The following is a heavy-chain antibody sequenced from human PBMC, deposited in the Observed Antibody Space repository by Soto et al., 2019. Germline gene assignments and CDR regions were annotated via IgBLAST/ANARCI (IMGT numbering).Heavy chain of an antibody. CDR2: ISAYNGNT. Sequence: ASVKVSCKASGYTFTSYGISWVRQATGQGLEWMGWISAYNGNTNYAQKLQGRVTMTTDTSTSTAYMELRSLRSDDTAVYYCARDFSGWYSNYYYGMDVWGQGTTVTVS. CDR1: GYTFTSYG. D-gene: IGHD6-19*01. V-gene: IGHV1-18*01. CDR3: ARDFSGWYSNYYYGMDV. J-gene: IGHJ6*02.